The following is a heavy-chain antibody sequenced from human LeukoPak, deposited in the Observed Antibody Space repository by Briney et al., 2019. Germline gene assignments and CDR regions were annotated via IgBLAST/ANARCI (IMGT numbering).Heavy chain of an antibody. CDR1: GFTFSIYA. J-gene: IGHJ4*02. CDR2: ISGSGGST. V-gene: IGHV3-23*01. CDR3: EKVRGVGVRGVIPYFDY. Sequence: GGSLRLSCVASGFTFSIYAMSWVRQAPGKGLEWVSAISGSGGSTYYADSVKGRFTISRDNSKNTLYRQMNSLRAEDTAVYYCEKVRGVGVRGVIPYFDYWGQGTLVTVSS. D-gene: IGHD3-10*01.